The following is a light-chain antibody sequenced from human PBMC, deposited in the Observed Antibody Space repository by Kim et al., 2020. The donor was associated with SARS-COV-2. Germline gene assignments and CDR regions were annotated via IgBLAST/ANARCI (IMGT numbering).Light chain of an antibody. CDR1: QTISNN. V-gene: IGKV3-15*01. CDR3: QQYNFWPWT. CDR2: GAS. Sequence: VSLGERVILSCRASQTISNNLAWYQQTPGQTPRLLFYGASTGATGIPARFSGSGFGTEFTLTISSLQSEDFAIYYCQQYNFWPWTFGQGTKVEIK. J-gene: IGKJ1*01.